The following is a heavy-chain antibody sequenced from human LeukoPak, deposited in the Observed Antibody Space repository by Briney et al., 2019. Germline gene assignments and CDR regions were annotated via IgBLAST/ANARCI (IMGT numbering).Heavy chain of an antibody. Sequence: ASVKVSCKASGYTFASYGISWVRQAPGQGLEWMGWISAYNGNTNYAQKLQGRVTMTTDTSTSTAYMELRSLRSDDTAVYYCARSGLKNMVRGVLGYWGQGTLVTVSS. CDR3: ARSGLKNMVRGVLGY. CDR2: ISAYNGNT. D-gene: IGHD3-10*01. V-gene: IGHV1-18*01. J-gene: IGHJ4*02. CDR1: GYTFASYG.